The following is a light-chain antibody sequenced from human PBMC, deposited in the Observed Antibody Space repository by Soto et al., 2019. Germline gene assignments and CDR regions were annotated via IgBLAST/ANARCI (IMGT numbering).Light chain of an antibody. CDR3: YQYNDWSS. V-gene: IGKV3-15*01. Sequence: EILMTQSPATLSVSPGERATFSCRASQSVRNNVAWYQQKRGQTPRLLIYGASTRATGVPARFIGSGSGTEFTLTISSLQSEDFAVYYCYQYNDWSSFGQGTKLEIK. CDR1: QSVRNN. J-gene: IGKJ2*01. CDR2: GAS.